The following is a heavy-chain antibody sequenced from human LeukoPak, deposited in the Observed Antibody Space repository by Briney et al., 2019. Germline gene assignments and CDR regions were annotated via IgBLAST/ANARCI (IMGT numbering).Heavy chain of an antibody. J-gene: IGHJ4*02. CDR1: GGSISSFF. CDR3: ARDLELERNRWNYFES. Sequence: PSETLSLTCTVSGGSISSFFWSWIRQPPGKGLEWISSMHYSGDTKYNPSLKSRVSLSIDTSNQQFSLRLSSVTAADTAVYYCARDLELERNRWNYFESWGQGTLVTVSS. CDR2: MHYSGDT. D-gene: IGHD1-1*01. V-gene: IGHV4-59*01.